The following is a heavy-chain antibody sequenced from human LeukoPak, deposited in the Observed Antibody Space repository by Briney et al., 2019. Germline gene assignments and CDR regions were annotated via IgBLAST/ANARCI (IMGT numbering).Heavy chain of an antibody. Sequence: SETLSLTCTVSGGSISSSSYYWGWIRQPPGKGLEWIESIYYSGSTYYNPSLKSRVTISVDTSKNQFSLKLSSVTAADTAVYYCASIQVVVVAATLNYWGQGTLVTVSS. J-gene: IGHJ4*02. CDR1: GGSISSSSYY. D-gene: IGHD2-15*01. CDR2: IYYSGST. V-gene: IGHV4-39*01. CDR3: ASIQVVVVAATLNY.